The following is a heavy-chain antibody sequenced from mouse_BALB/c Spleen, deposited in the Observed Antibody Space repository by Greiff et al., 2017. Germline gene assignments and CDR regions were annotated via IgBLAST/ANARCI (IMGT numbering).Heavy chain of an antibody. Sequence: VQLQQSGAELVRPGTSVKVSCKASGYAFTNYLIEWVKQRPGQGLEWIGVINPGSGGTNYNEKFKGKATLTADKSSSTAYMQLSSLTSDDSAVYCCAREGGYDVGYAMDYWGQGTSVTVSS. CDR2: INPGSGGT. D-gene: IGHD2-2*01. J-gene: IGHJ4*01. CDR1: GYAFTNYL. CDR3: AREGGYDVGYAMDY. V-gene: IGHV1-54*01.